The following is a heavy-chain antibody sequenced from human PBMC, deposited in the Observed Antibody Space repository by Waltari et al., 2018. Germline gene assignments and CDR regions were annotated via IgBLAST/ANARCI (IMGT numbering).Heavy chain of an antibody. Sequence: QVQLVESGGGVVQPGRSLRLSCAASGFTFSSYAMHWVRQAPGKGLGWVAVISYDGSNKYYAESVKGRFTISRDNAKNTLYLQMNSLRAEDTAVYYCARDRLGYCSGGSCYSAGYWGQGTLVTVSS. V-gene: IGHV3-30*01. D-gene: IGHD2-15*01. J-gene: IGHJ4*02. CDR2: ISYDGSNK. CDR1: GFTFSSYA. CDR3: ARDRLGYCSGGSCYSAGY.